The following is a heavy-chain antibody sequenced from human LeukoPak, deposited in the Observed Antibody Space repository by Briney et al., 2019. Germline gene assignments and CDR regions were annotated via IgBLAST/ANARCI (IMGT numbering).Heavy chain of an antibody. V-gene: IGHV4-59*01. CDR2: MFYNEDA. J-gene: IGHJ4*02. CDR3: AKGETVTASPFDY. CDR1: GVSISHYH. Sequence: SGTLSLTCAVSGVSISHYHLTWFRQSPGKGLEWIGSMFYNEDAKYSPSLQTRITISVDASKSHFLLKLTSVTTADAATYFCAKGETVTASPFDYWGQGILVTVS. D-gene: IGHD2-21*02.